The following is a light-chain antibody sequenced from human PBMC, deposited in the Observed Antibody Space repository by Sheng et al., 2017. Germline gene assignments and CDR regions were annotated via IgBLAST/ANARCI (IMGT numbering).Light chain of an antibody. Sequence: DIQMTQSPSSLSASVGDRVTITCWASQDTSTYLNWYQQKPGQAPKLLIYDASNLETGVPSRFSGSGSGTHFTLTISSLQPEDIATYYCQRYDNLRSITFGQGTRLEIK. CDR3: QRYDNLRSIT. CDR2: DAS. J-gene: IGKJ5*01. V-gene: IGKV1-33*01. CDR1: QDTSTY.